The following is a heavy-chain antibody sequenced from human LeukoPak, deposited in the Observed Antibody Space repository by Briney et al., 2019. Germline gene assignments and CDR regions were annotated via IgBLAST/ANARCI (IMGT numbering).Heavy chain of an antibody. V-gene: IGHV4-4*02. CDR2: VHLDGRT. CDR1: GGSVSSTNW. D-gene: IGHD6-25*01. CDR3: AREGGFYRPLDY. J-gene: IGHJ4*02. Sequence: PSETLSLTCGVSGGSVSSTNWWTWIRQPPGKGLEWIGEVHLDGRTNLNPSLKSRLTMSVDLSENHVSLKLTSVTAADAAVYYCAREGGFYRPLDYSGQGTLVTVSS.